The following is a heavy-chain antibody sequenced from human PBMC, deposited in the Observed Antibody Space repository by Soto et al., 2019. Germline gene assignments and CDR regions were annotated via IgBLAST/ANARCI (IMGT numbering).Heavy chain of an antibody. Sequence: SETLSLTCAVHGGSFSGYYWDWIRQPPGKGLEWIGDVNHSGTSNYNPSLKSRVTISVDTSKNQFSLKLSSVTAADTAVYYCARDLMHYDILTGYRNNWFDPWGQGTLVTVSS. CDR1: GGSFSGYY. V-gene: IGHV4-34*01. D-gene: IGHD3-9*01. CDR2: VNHSGTS. CDR3: ARDLMHYDILTGYRNNWFDP. J-gene: IGHJ5*02.